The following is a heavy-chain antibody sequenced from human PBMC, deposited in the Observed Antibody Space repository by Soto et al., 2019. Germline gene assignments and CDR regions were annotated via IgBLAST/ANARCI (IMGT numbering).Heavy chain of an antibody. D-gene: IGHD2-2*01. V-gene: IGHV4-34*01. Sequence: QVQLQQWGAGLLKPSETLSLTCAVYGGSFSGYYWSWIRQPPGKGLEWIGEINHSGSTNYNPSLKSRVTISVDTSKNQFSLKLSSVTAADTAVYYCARVVLGYCSSTSCPLIDYWGQGTLVTVSS. CDR2: INHSGST. CDR3: ARVVLGYCSSTSCPLIDY. CDR1: GGSFSGYY. J-gene: IGHJ4*02.